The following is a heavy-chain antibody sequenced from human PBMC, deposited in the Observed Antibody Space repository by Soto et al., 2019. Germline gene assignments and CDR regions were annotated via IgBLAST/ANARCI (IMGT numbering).Heavy chain of an antibody. Sequence: PSETLSLTCAVYGGSFSGYYWSWIRQPPGKGLEWIGEINHIGVTNYKPSLKRRVTISVDTSKNQFSLKLNSVTAADTAVYYCARSVFPWGQGTLVTVSS. J-gene: IGHJ5*02. CDR3: ARSVFP. V-gene: IGHV4-34*01. CDR1: GGSFSGYY. CDR2: INHIGVT.